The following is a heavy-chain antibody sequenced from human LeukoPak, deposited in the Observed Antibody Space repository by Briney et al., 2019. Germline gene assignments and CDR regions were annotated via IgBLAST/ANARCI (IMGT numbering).Heavy chain of an antibody. D-gene: IGHD6-19*01. CDR3: VKPVYSSGWLDY. CDR1: GFTFSIFS. V-gene: IGHV3-64*05. CDR2: ISGNGGST. J-gene: IGHJ4*02. Sequence: GGSLRLSCSASGFTFSIFSMYWVRQAPGKGLEYVSAISGNGGSTYYADSVKGRFTISRDNSKNTLFFRMTSLRAEDTALYYCVKPVYSSGWLDYWGQGTLVTVSS.